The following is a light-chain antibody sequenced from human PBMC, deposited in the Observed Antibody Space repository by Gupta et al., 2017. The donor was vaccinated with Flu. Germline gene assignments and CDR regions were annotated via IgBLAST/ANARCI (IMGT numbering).Light chain of an antibody. CDR3: VTWDSDLSAWV. Sequence: KATIYCSGDISNVRNNYVSWYQQLPGAAPKLIIVEDYKRPSGIPDRFASYKAGTSAKLGITGLQAGDEADYYGVTWDSDLSAWVFGGGTKLTVL. J-gene: IGLJ2*01. CDR2: EDY. CDR1: ISNVRNNY. V-gene: IGLV1-51*01.